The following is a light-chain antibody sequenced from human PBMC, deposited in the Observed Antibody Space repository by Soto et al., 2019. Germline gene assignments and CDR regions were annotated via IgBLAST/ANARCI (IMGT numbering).Light chain of an antibody. J-gene: IGKJ4*01. CDR1: QSVLYSSNNKNY. CDR3: QQYYSTPT. V-gene: IGKV4-1*01. Sequence: DIVMTQSPDSLAVSLGERATINCKSSQSVLYSSNNKNYLAWYQQKPGQPPKLLIYWASTRESGVPDRFSGSGSGTDFALTISSLLAEDVAVYYCQQYYSTPTFGGGTKVDIK. CDR2: WAS.